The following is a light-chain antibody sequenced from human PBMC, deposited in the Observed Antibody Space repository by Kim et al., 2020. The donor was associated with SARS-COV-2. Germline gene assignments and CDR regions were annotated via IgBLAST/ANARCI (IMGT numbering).Light chain of an antibody. Sequence: QSALTQPASVSGSPGQSITISCTGTSSDVGGYNYVSWYQQHPDKAPKLMIYDVSKRPSGVSNRFSGSMSGNTASLTISGLQAEDEADYYCTSYTTTSTYVFGTGTQLTVL. CDR2: DVS. CDR3: TSYTTTSTYV. J-gene: IGLJ1*01. CDR1: SSDVGGYNY. V-gene: IGLV2-14*03.